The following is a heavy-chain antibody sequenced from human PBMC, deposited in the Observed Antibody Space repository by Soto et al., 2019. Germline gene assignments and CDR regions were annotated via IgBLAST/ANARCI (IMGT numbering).Heavy chain of an antibody. V-gene: IGHV4-28*01. CDR1: GYSVSSSNW. J-gene: IGHJ4*02. CDR2: IYYSGTT. D-gene: IGHD1-26*01. CDR3: ARREIQGPIDY. Sequence: PAETLSLTCAVSGYSVSSSNWWGWIRRPPGKGLEWIGYIYYSGTTYYNPSLKSRVTMSVDTSKNQFSLKLTSVTAVDPAVYYCARREIQGPIDYWGQGTLVTVSS.